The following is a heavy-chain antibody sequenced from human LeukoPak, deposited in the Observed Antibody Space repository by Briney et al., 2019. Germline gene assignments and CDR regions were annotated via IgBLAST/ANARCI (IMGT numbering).Heavy chain of an antibody. D-gene: IGHD3-22*01. Sequence: GGSLRLSCAASGFTFRSCEMNWIRQAPGKGLEWVSYIGSSGSDVYYADSVKGRFTISRDNAKNSLYLEMNSLRAEDTAVYYCARDYYDSSGYYSFDYWGQGTLVTVSS. J-gene: IGHJ4*02. V-gene: IGHV3-48*03. CDR3: ARDYYDSSGYYSFDY. CDR1: GFTFRSCE. CDR2: IGSSGSDV.